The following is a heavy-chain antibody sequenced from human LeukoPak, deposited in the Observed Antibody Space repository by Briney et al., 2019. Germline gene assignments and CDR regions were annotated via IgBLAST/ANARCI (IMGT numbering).Heavy chain of an antibody. V-gene: IGHV3-21*01. D-gene: IGHD4-17*01. J-gene: IGHJ2*01. CDR2: ISKSSNYI. CDR1: GFTFSSFS. CDR3: ARDLDGDYGWHFDL. Sequence: GGSLRLSCAASGFTFSSFSMNWVRQAPGKGLEWVSSISKSSNYIYYADSVRGRFTISRDNAKNSLSLQMNSLRVEDTAVYHCARDLDGDYGWHFDLWGRGTLDTLPS.